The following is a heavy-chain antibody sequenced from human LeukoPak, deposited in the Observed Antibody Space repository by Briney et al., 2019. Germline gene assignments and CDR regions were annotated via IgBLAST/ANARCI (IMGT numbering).Heavy chain of an antibody. V-gene: IGHV3-30*03. CDR1: GFTFSSYG. CDR2: VSYDGSNK. D-gene: IGHD3-10*01. J-gene: IGHJ3*01. Sequence: PGGSLRLSCAASGFTFSSYGMHWVRQAPGKGLEWVAVVSYDGSNKYYADSVKGRFTISRDNSKNTLYLQMNSLRAEDTAVYYCARESGWGLPHAFDFWGQGTMITVSS. CDR3: ARESGWGLPHAFDF.